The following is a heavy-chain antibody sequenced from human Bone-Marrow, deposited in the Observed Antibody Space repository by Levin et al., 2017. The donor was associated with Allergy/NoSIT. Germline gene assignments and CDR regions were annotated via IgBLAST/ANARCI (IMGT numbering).Heavy chain of an antibody. CDR1: GGSIRSGDYY. Sequence: SETLSLTCSVSGGSIRSGDYYWSWIRQPPGKGLEWIGYIYYRGSTNYNPSFKSRITISLDTSKNQFSLKLSSVTAADTAVYYCARDNYYGSGNFYRPLDYWGQGTLVTVSS. CDR3: ARDNYYGSGNFYRPLDY. J-gene: IGHJ4*02. D-gene: IGHD3-10*01. CDR2: IYYRGST. V-gene: IGHV4-30-4*01.